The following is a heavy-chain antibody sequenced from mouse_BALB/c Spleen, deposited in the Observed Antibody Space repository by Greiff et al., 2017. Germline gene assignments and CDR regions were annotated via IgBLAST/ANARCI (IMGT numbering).Heavy chain of an antibody. CDR3: ASLLSLAY. Sequence: QVQLKQSGPGLVAPSQSLSITCTVSGFSLTSYGVHWVRQPPGKGLEWLGVIWAGGSTNYNSALMSRLSISKDNSKSQVFLKMNSLQTDDTAMYYCASLLSLAYWGQGTLVTVSA. V-gene: IGHV2-9*02. J-gene: IGHJ3*01. D-gene: IGHD2-1*01. CDR1: GFSLTSYG. CDR2: IWAGGST.